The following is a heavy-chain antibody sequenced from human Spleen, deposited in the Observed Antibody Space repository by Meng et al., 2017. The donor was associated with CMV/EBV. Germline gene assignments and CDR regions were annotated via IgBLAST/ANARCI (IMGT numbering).Heavy chain of an antibody. V-gene: IGHV4-38-2*02. CDR2: IYHSGTT. CDR3: ARVEVGATRDFDY. D-gene: IGHD1-26*01. Sequence: SETLSLTCTVSGGSISSYYWGWIRQPPGKGLEWIGSIYHSGTTYYNPSLKDRVTISVDTSKNDFSLRLSSVTAADTAVYYCARVEVGATRDFDYWGQGTLVTVSS. CDR1: GGSISSYY. J-gene: IGHJ4*02.